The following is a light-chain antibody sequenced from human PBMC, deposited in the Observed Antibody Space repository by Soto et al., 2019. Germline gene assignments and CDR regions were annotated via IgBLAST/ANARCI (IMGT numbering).Light chain of an antibody. CDR2: STT. V-gene: IGLV1-44*01. Sequence: QSVLTQPPSASGTPGQKVTISCSGNTSNIGSNTVNWYQQFPGTAPKFLIFSTTQRPSGVPARFSGSKSGTSASLAIGGLQPDDEAHYYCGAWDNSLKGGVFGGGTKLIVL. J-gene: IGLJ3*02. CDR1: TSNIGSNT. CDR3: GAWDNSLKGGV.